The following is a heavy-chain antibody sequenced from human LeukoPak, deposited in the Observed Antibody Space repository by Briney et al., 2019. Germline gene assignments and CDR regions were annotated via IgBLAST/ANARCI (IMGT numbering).Heavy chain of an antibody. CDR3: ARRGAMVRGPAYHFDH. CDR1: GGSISSGGYY. CDR2: IYHSGST. Sequence: SETLSLTCTVSGGSISSGGYYWSWIRQPPGKGLEWIGYIYHSGSTYYNPSLKSRVTISVDRSKNQFSLNLNSVTAADTAVYYCARRGAMVRGPAYHFDHWGQGVLVTVSS. V-gene: IGHV4-30-2*01. J-gene: IGHJ4*02. D-gene: IGHD3-10*01.